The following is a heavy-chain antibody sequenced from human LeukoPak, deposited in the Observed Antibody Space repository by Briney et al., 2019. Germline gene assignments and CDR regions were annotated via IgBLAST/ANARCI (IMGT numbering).Heavy chain of an antibody. CDR2: IYYSGST. CDR1: GGSISSSSYY. D-gene: IGHD3-16*02. J-gene: IGHJ5*02. CDR3: ARLDYDYVWGSYRHNWFDP. V-gene: IGHV4-39*01. Sequence: SETLSLTCTVSGGSISSSSYYWGWIRQPPGKGLEWIGRIYYSGSTYYNPSLKSRVTISVDTSKNQFSLKLSSVTAADTAVYYCARLDYDYVWGSYRHNWFDPWGQGTLVTVSS.